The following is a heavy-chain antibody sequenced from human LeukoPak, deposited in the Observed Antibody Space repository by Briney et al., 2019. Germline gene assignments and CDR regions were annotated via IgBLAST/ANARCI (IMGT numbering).Heavy chain of an antibody. CDR2: INPNSGGT. D-gene: IGHD6-13*01. J-gene: IGHJ4*02. Sequence: ASVKVSCKASGYTFTGYYMHWVRQAPGQGLEWMGWINPNSGGTNYAQKFQGRVTMTRDTSISTAYMELSRLRSDDTAVYYCARRLAAAGYLPDYWGQGTRVTVSS. V-gene: IGHV1-2*02. CDR1: GYTFTGYY. CDR3: ARRLAAAGYLPDY.